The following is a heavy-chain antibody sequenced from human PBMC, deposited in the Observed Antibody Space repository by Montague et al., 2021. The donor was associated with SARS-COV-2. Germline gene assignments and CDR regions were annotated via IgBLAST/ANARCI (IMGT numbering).Heavy chain of an antibody. V-gene: IGHV4-39*01. CDR3: ARHSGGSEVAGLDY. J-gene: IGHJ4*02. CDR1: GNSLSNCRYF. CDR2: FYFSGNF. D-gene: IGHD6-19*01. Sequence: SETLSLTCSVSGNSLSNCRYFWGWLRQPPRKGLEWIDSFYFSGNFFYNSSLESRVTISVDTSKNQFSLQLSAVTASDTAVYYCARHSGGSEVAGLDYWGQGILVTVSS.